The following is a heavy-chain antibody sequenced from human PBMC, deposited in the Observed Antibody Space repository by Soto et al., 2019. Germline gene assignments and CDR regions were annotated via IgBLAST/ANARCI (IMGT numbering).Heavy chain of an antibody. Sequence: SVKVSCKASGGTFSSYTISWVRQAPGQGLEWMGRIIPILGIANYAQKFQGRVTITADRSTSTAYMELSSLRSEDTAVYYCARDDRDSSYFDYWGQGTLVTVSS. CDR1: GGTFSSYT. CDR2: IIPILGIA. V-gene: IGHV1-69*04. CDR3: ARDDRDSSYFDY. J-gene: IGHJ4*02.